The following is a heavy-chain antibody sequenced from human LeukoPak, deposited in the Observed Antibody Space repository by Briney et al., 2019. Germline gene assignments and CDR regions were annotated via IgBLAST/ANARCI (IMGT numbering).Heavy chain of an antibody. Sequence: GRSLRLSCAASGFTFNRYAMYWVRQAPGRGLEWVAVISYDGSNIHYADSVEGRFTISRDNSKSTLYLQVNSLSAEDTAIYYCARDKGWLGAFDIWGQGTMVTVSS. D-gene: IGHD3-22*01. J-gene: IGHJ3*02. CDR3: ARDKGWLGAFDI. CDR1: GFTFNRYA. V-gene: IGHV3-30-3*01. CDR2: ISYDGSNI.